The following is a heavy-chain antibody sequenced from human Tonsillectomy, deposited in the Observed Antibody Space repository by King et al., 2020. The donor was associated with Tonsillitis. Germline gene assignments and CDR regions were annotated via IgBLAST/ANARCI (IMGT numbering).Heavy chain of an antibody. V-gene: IGHV3-30*18. J-gene: IGHJ4*02. CDR1: GFTFSSYG. D-gene: IGHD6-19*01. CDR3: AKGHSSGWFYFDS. Sequence: VQLVESGGGVVQPGRSLRLSCAASGFTFSSYGMHWVRQAPGKGLEWVAVISYDGNNKYNAGSVKGRFTISRDNSKNPRYLQMNSLRGEETAVYYCAKGHSSGWFYFDSWGQGTLVTVSS. CDR2: ISYDGNNK.